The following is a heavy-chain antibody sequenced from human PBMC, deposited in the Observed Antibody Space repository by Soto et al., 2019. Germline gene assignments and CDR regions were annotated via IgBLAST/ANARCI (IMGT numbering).Heavy chain of an antibody. CDR3: ARGTGHNWNSNWFDP. J-gene: IGHJ5*02. CDR2: IYHSGST. V-gene: IGHV4-30-2*01. CDR1: GGSISSGGYS. D-gene: IGHD1-7*01. Sequence: PSETLSLTCAVSGGSISSGGYSWSWIRQPPGKGLEWIGYIYHSGSTYYNPSLKSRVTISVDRSKNQFSLKLSSVTAADTAVYYCARGTGHNWNSNWFDPWGQGTLVTVSS.